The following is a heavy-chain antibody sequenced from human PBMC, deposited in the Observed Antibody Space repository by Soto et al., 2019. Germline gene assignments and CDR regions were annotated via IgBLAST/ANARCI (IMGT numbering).Heavy chain of an antibody. J-gene: IGHJ6*02. V-gene: IGHV4-34*01. CDR2: INHSGST. CDR3: ARGRGYCSGGSCPYYYYGMDV. CDR1: GGSFSGYY. D-gene: IGHD2-15*01. Sequence: ETLSLTCAVYGGSFSGYYWSWIRQPPGKGLEWIGEINHSGSTNYNPSLKSRVTISVDTSKNQFSLKLSSVTAADTAVYYCARGRGYCSGGSCPYYYYGMDVWGQGTTVTVSS.